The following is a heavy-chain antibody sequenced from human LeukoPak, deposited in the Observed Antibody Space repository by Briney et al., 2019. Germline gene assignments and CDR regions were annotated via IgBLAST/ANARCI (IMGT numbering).Heavy chain of an antibody. CDR2: IYYSGST. CDR1: GGSVSSGSYY. CDR3: AREGPDGTYGMDV. Sequence: SETLSLTCTVSGGSVSSGSYYWSWIRQPPGKGLEWIGYIYYSGSTNYNPSLKSRVTISVDTSKNQFSLKLSSVTAADTAVYYCAREGPDGTYGMDVWGQGTTVTVSS. V-gene: IGHV4-61*01. J-gene: IGHJ6*02. D-gene: IGHD5-24*01.